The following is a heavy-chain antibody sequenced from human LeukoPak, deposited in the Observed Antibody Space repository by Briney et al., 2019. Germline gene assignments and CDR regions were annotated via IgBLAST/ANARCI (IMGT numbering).Heavy chain of an antibody. CDR2: ISYDGSNK. V-gene: IGHV3-30-3*01. CDR3: ARDPSDRDN. J-gene: IGHJ4*02. CDR1: GFTFSSYA. Sequence: PGGSLRLSCAASGFTFSSYAMHWVRQAPGKGLEWVAVISYDGSNKYYADSVKGRFTISRDNSKNTLYLQMNSLRAEDTAVYYCARDPSDRDNWGQGTLVTVSS. D-gene: IGHD3-22*01.